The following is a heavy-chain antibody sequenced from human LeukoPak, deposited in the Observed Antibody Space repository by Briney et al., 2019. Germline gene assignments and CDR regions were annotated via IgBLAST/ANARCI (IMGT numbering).Heavy chain of an antibody. J-gene: IGHJ4*02. CDR2: ISYDGSNK. Sequence: GRSLRLSCAASGFTFSSYAMHWVRQAPGKGPEWVAVISYDGSNKYYADSVKGRFTISRDNSKNTLYLQMNSLRAEDTAVYYCARDGMGYCSGGSCYRPMFGYWGQGTLVTVSS. CDR1: GFTFSSYA. CDR3: ARDGMGYCSGGSCYRPMFGY. D-gene: IGHD2-15*01. V-gene: IGHV3-30-3*01.